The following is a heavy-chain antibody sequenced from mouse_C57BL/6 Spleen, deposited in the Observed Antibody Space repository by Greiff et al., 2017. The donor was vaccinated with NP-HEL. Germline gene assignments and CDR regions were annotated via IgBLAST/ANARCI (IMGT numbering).Heavy chain of an antibody. V-gene: IGHV5-4*01. CDR2: ISDGGSYT. CDR1: GFTFSSYA. D-gene: IGHD1-1*01. J-gene: IGHJ1*03. CDR3: ARDPFITTVVDYWYFDV. Sequence: DVMLVESGGGLVKPGGSLKLSCAASGFTFSSYAMSWVRQTPEKRLEWVATISDGGSYTYYPDNVKGRFTISRDNAKNNLYLQMSHLKSEDTAMYYCARDPFITTVVDYWYFDVWGTGTTVTVSS.